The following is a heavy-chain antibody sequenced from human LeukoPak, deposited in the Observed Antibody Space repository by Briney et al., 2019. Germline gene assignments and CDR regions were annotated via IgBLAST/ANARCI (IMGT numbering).Heavy chain of an antibody. CDR3: WRVDQLPIQRYDMDV. J-gene: IGHJ6*03. CDR1: GYSLTGYG. D-gene: IGHD1-1*01. Sequence: PSLKVSCQSFGYSLTGYGMNRVRRSTGQRLEGMGCINTKIANPTYVQGFTGRFVLSLITSVSEAYLRISSLRTEDTVVYYFWRVDQLPIQRYDMDVWGKGTTVTVSS. V-gene: IGHV7-4-1*02. CDR2: INTKIANP.